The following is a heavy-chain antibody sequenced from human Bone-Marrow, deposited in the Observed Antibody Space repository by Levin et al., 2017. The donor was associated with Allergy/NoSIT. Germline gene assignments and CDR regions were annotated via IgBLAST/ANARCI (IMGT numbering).Heavy chain of an antibody. J-gene: IGHJ4*02. Sequence: LSLTCAASGFTFSSYEMNWVRQAPGKGLEWVSYISSSGSTIYYADSVKGRFTISRDNAKNSLYLQMNSLRAEDTAVYYCAIGGTHIGEMATMSSTFDYWGQGTLVTVSS. D-gene: IGHD5-24*01. CDR2: ISSSGSTI. CDR1: GFTFSSYE. V-gene: IGHV3-48*03. CDR3: AIGGTHIGEMATMSSTFDY.